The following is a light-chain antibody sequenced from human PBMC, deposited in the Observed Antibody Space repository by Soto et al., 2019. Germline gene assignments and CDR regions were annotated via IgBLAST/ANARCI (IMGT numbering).Light chain of an antibody. J-gene: IGKJ4*01. CDR2: AAS. V-gene: IGKV1-9*01. CDR1: QGPSSY. Sequence: IQLTQSPSSLSASVGDRVTITCRASQGPSSYLAWYQQKPGKAPKLLIYAASTLQSGVPSRFSGSGSGTDFTLTISSRQPEDFATYYCQQLYSYPPSFGGGTEVEIK. CDR3: QQLYSYPPS.